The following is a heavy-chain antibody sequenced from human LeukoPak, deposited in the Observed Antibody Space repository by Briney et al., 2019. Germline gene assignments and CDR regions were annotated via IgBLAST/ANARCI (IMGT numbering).Heavy chain of an antibody. J-gene: IGHJ4*02. CDR1: GFGFSRYW. D-gene: IGHD3-10*01. CDR2: IYRDGSTT. CDR3: AKSGSQRPDY. Sequence: GGSLRLSCAASGFGFSRYWMHWVRQAPGTGLKWVSRIYRDGSTTYYADSVKGRFTTSRDNSKNTLYLQMNSLRAEDTALYYCAKSGSQRPDYWGQGTLVTVSS. V-gene: IGHV3-74*01.